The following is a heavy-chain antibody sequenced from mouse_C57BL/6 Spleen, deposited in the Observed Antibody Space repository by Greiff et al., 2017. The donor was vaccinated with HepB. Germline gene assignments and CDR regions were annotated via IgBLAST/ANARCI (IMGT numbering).Heavy chain of an antibody. D-gene: IGHD1-1*01. CDR3: TRAYGSSYRYFDY. Sequence: VQLVESGAELVRPGASVTLSCKASGYTFTDYEMHWVKQTPVHGLEWIGAIDPETGGTAYNQKFKGKAILTADKSSSTAYMELRSLTSEDSAVYYCTRAYGSSYRYFDYWGQGTTLTVSS. CDR1: GYTFTDYE. CDR2: IDPETGGT. J-gene: IGHJ2*01. V-gene: IGHV1-15*01.